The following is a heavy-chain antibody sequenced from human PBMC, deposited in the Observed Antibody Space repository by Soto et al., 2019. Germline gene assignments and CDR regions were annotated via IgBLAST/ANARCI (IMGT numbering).Heavy chain of an antibody. D-gene: IGHD1-26*01. V-gene: IGHV4-59*01. CDR3: ARDEVGAKIY. CDR2: IYYSGST. CDR1: GGSISSYY. J-gene: IGHJ4*02. Sequence: SETLSLTCTVSGGSISSYYWSWIRQPPGKGLEWIGYIYYSGSTNYNPSLKSRVTISVDTSKNQFSLKLSSVTAADTAVYYCARDEVGAKIYWGQRTLVTGSS.